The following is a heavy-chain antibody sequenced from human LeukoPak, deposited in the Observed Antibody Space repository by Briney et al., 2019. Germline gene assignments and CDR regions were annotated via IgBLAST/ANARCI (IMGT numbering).Heavy chain of an antibody. J-gene: IGHJ4*02. Sequence: SETLSLTCTVSGGSISSYYWSWIRQPAGKGLEWIGRIYTSGSTNYNPSLKSRVTMSVDTSENQFSLKLSSVTAADTAVYYCARGRYYDSSGYAFDYWGQGTLVTVSS. D-gene: IGHD3-22*01. CDR1: GGSISSYY. CDR3: ARGRYYDSSGYAFDY. CDR2: IYTSGST. V-gene: IGHV4-4*07.